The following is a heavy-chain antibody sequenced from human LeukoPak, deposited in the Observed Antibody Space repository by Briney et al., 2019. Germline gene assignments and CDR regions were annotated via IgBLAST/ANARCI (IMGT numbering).Heavy chain of an antibody. CDR1: GYTFTNYG. J-gene: IGHJ3*02. CDR2: VSPKSGHT. V-gene: IGHV1-18*01. CDR3: ARDVGAFDI. Sequence: ASVKVSCKASGYTFTNYGIAWLRRAPGQGLEWMGWVSPKSGHTNYTEKLQGRVTMTRDTSTSTVYMELSSLRSEDTAVYYCARDVGAFDIWGQGTMVTVSS.